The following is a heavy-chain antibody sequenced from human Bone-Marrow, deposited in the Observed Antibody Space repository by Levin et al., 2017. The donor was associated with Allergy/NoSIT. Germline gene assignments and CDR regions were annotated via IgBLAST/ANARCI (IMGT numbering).Heavy chain of an antibody. Sequence: RSPTLSLPCTVSGGSIRSSGYHWTWIRQYPNKGLEWIGYISYRGSTYFNPSLKSRLTMSIDTSEQHFSLNLTSVSAADTAIYYCARLDGYSFDYWGQGALVTVSS. D-gene: IGHD1-1*01. V-gene: IGHV4-31*03. CDR1: GGSIRSSGYH. J-gene: IGHJ4*02. CDR2: ISYRGST. CDR3: ARLDGYSFDY.